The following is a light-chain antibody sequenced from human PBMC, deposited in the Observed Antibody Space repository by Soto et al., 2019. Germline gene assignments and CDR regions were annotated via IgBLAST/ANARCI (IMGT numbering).Light chain of an antibody. CDR3: SSYTSSSLEV. CDR2: DVS. CDR1: SSDVGGYNY. Sequence: QSALAQPASVSGSPGQSITISCTGTSSDVGGYNYVSWYQQHPGKAPKLMIYDVSNRPSGVSNRFSGSKSGNTASLTISGLQAEDEADYYCSSYTSSSLEVFGTGTKVTVL. J-gene: IGLJ1*01. V-gene: IGLV2-14*01.